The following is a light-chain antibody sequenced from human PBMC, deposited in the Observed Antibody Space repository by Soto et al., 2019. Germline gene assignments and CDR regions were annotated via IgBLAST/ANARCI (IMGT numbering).Light chain of an antibody. Sequence: QSALTQPPSVSGSPGQSVTISCTGTSSDIGGYNYVSWYQQLPGKAPKLMIYDVSKRPSGVPDRFSGSNSGNTASLTISGXXXXXXXDYYCCSYAGTTHVFGTGTKLTV. CDR1: SSDIGGYNY. CDR2: DVS. CDR3: CSYAGTTHV. J-gene: IGLJ1*01. V-gene: IGLV2-11*01.